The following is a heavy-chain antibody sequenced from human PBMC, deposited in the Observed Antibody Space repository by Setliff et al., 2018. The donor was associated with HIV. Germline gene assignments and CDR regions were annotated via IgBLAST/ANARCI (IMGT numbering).Heavy chain of an antibody. J-gene: IGHJ5*02. Sequence: PSETLSLTCSVSGGSLSSGSHYCTWLRQAAGKGLEWIGHFYTSGTTNYNPSLESRVTISVDTSKNQFSLSLTSVTAADTAVYYCARDHVFGSRTGFDPWGPGILVTVSS. CDR2: FYTSGTT. CDR1: GGSLSSGSHY. D-gene: IGHD3-10*01. CDR3: ARDHVFGSRTGFDP. V-gene: IGHV4-61*09.